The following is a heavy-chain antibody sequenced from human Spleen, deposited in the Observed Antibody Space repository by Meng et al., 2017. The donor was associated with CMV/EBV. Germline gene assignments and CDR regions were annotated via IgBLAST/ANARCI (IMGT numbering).Heavy chain of an antibody. J-gene: IGHJ4*02. Sequence: LSCAASGFTFRAYSMNCVRQAPGKGLEWVATIVGDSNYIYYPDSLRGRFTISRDNAKNSLFLQMNNLRVEDTAVYFCARGWLRKSFDLWGQGTLVTVSS. D-gene: IGHD6-19*01. V-gene: IGHV3-21*01. CDR1: GFTFRAYS. CDR2: IVGDSNYI. CDR3: ARGWLRKSFDL.